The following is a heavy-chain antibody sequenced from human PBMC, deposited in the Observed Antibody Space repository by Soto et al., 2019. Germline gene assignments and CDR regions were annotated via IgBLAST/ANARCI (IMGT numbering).Heavy chain of an antibody. V-gene: IGHV4-59*08. CDR1: GGSISSYY. Sequence: SETLSLTCTVSGGSISSYYRSWIRQPPGKGLEWIGYIYYSGSTNYNPSLKSRVTISVDTSKNQFSLKLSSVTAADTAVYYCARLTYYYDSSGYYYDYWGQGTLVTVSS. CDR3: ARLTYYYDSSGYYYDY. CDR2: IYYSGST. J-gene: IGHJ4*02. D-gene: IGHD3-22*01.